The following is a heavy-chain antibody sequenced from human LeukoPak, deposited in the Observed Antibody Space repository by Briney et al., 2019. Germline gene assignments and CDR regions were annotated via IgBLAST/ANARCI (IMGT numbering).Heavy chain of an antibody. CDR3: AKNRNLGGSYYGYFDY. CDR1: GFTFSSWA. V-gene: IGHV3-23*01. J-gene: IGHJ4*02. CDR2: ISGSGATT. Sequence: GGSLRLSWSASGFTFSSWAMSWVRQAPGKGLDWVSAISGSGATTYYADSVKGRLTIARDNYKNTLYLQMNSLRAEDTAVYYCAKNRNLGGSYYGYFDYWGQGTLVTVSS. D-gene: IGHD1-26*01.